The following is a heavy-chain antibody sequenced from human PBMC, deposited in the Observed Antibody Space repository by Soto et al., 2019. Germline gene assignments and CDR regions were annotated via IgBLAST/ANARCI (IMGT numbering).Heavy chain of an antibody. D-gene: IGHD4-4*01. CDR3: ARVRGIVTTVTLSSDAFDI. V-gene: IGHV3-30-3*01. CDR2: ISYDGSNK. Sequence: GGSLRLSCAASGFTFSSYAMHWVRQAPGKGLEWVAVISYDGSNKYYADSVKGRFTISRDNSKNTLYLQMNSLRAEDTAVYYCARVRGIVTTVTLSSDAFDIWGQGTMVTVSS. J-gene: IGHJ3*02. CDR1: GFTFSSYA.